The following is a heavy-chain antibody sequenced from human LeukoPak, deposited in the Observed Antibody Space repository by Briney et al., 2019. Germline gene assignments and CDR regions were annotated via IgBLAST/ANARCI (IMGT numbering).Heavy chain of an antibody. D-gene: IGHD6-13*01. V-gene: IGHV3-48*01. CDR2: ISSSGSTI. Sequence: GGSLRLSCAASGFTLSRHGMNWVRQAPGKGLEWVSFISSSGSTIYYADSVKGRFTISRDIAKNSLFLQMNSLRAEDTAVYYCEREASDSISWAPFDYWGQGPLVPVSS. CDR1: GFTLSRHG. J-gene: IGHJ4*02. CDR3: EREASDSISWAPFDY.